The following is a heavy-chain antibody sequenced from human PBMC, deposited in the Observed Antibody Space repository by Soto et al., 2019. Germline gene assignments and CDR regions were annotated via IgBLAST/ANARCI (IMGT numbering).Heavy chain of an antibody. Sequence: SETLSLTCTVSGGSISSYYWSWIRQPAGKGLEWIGRIYTSGSTNYNPSLKSRVTMSVDTSKNQFSLKLSSVTAADTAVYYCARDGGKLLNYYYYYGMDVWGQGTTVTVSS. D-gene: IGHD3-10*01. CDR3: ARDGGKLLNYYYYYGMDV. J-gene: IGHJ6*02. CDR2: IYTSGST. CDR1: GGSISSYY. V-gene: IGHV4-4*07.